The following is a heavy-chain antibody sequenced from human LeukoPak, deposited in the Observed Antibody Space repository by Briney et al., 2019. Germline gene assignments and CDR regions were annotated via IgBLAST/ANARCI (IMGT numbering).Heavy chain of an antibody. CDR3: ARGYSXSYWSFDY. CDR1: GFTFSNYG. J-gene: IGHJ4*02. Sequence: GRTLRLSCAASGFTFSNYGMHWVRQAPGKGLEWVAVVWYDGSKKYYADSVKGRFTISRDNSKNTLSLQMNSLRAEDTAVYYCARGYSXSYWSFDYWGQGTLVTVSS. V-gene: IGHV3-33*01. D-gene: IGHD1-26*01. CDR2: VWYDGSKK.